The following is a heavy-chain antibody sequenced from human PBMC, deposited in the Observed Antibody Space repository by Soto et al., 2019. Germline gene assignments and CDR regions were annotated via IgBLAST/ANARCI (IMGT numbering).Heavy chain of an antibody. CDR1: GGSISSYY. CDR3: ARSDCSSTSCYDFDY. CDR2: IYYSGST. J-gene: IGHJ4*02. D-gene: IGHD2-2*01. Sequence: SETLSLTCTVSGGSISSYYWSWIRQPPGKGLEWIGYIYYSGSTNSNPSLKRRVTISVDTSKNQISLKLSSVTAAGTAVYYCARSDCSSTSCYDFDYWGQGTLVTVSS. V-gene: IGHV4-59*01.